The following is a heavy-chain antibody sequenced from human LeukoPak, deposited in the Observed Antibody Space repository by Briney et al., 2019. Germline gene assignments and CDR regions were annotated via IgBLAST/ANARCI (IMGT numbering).Heavy chain of an antibody. V-gene: IGHV1-46*01. CDR1: GYTFTSYY. CDR2: INPSGGST. CDR3: ARGLRRDVGAIVVVPAANSLVQ. Sequence: ASVKVSCKASGYTFTSYYMHWVRQAPGQGLEWMGIINPSGGSTSYAQKFQGRVTMTRDTSTSTVYMELSSLRSEDTAVYYCARGLRRDVGAIVVVPAANSLVQWGQGTLVTASS. D-gene: IGHD2-2*01. J-gene: IGHJ4*02.